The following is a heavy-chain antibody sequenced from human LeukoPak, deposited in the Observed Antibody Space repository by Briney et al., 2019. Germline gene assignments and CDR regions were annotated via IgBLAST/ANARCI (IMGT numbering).Heavy chain of an antibody. J-gene: IGHJ4*02. CDR1: GGSISSYY. V-gene: IGHV4-59*01. D-gene: IGHD3-10*01. Sequence: SETLFLTCTVSGGSISSYYWSWIRQPPGKGLEWIGYIHYSGITNYNPSLKSRVTISVDTSKNQFSLKLSSVSAADTAVYYCARDLRGTGYFEYWGQGALVTVSS. CDR3: ARDLRGTGYFEY. CDR2: IHYSGIT.